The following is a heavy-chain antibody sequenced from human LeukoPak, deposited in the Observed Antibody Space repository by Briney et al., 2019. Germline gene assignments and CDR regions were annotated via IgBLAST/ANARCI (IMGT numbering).Heavy chain of an antibody. Sequence: GASVKVSCKASGGTFSSYAISWVRQAPGQGLERMGGIIPIFGTANYAQKFQGRVTITADESTSTAYMELSSLRSEDTAVYYCARAPYYYDSSGAFDYWGQGTLVTVSS. J-gene: IGHJ4*02. CDR2: IIPIFGTA. CDR1: GGTFSSYA. CDR3: ARAPYYYDSSGAFDY. V-gene: IGHV1-69*13. D-gene: IGHD3-22*01.